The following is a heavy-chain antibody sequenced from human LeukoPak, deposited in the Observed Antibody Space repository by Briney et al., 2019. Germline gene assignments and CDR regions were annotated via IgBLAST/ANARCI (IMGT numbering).Heavy chain of an antibody. J-gene: IGHJ4*02. CDR3: AKDSTTLTLTFDY. CDR1: VFTFSSYA. D-gene: IGHD4-11*01. Sequence: PGGSLRLSCSASVFTFSSYAMHWVRQAPGKGLEYVSAISSNGGSTYYADSVKGRFTISRDNSKNTLYLQMSSLRAEDTAVYYCAKDSTTLTLTFDYWGQGTLVTVSS. V-gene: IGHV3-64D*09. CDR2: ISSNGGST.